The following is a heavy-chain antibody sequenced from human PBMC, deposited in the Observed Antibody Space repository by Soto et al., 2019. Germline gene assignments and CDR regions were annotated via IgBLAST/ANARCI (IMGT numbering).Heavy chain of an antibody. J-gene: IGHJ4*02. Sequence: QVQLQESGPGLVKPSETLSLTCTVSGGSISSYYWSWIRQPPGKGLEWIGYIYYSGSTNYNPSLKSRVTISVDTSKNQFSLKLSSVTAADTAVYYCVRDPGGQQLVGPKYYFDYWGQGTLVTVSS. CDR2: IYYSGST. V-gene: IGHV4-59*01. CDR1: GGSISSYY. CDR3: VRDPGGQQLVGPKYYFDY. D-gene: IGHD6-13*01.